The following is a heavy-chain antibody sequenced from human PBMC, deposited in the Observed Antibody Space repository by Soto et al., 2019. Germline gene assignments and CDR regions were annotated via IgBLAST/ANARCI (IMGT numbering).Heavy chain of an antibody. J-gene: IGHJ4*02. CDR3: AKKSEIAVPRYYFDL. CDR1: GFTSGSYA. Sequence: EVGLLESGGGLVQPGGSLRLSCAASGFTSGSYAMSWVRQAPGKGLEWVSSMNGGGGSTYYAESVQGRFTISRDNSKNTLYLQMNSLRVEDTAVYYCAKKSEIAVPRYYFDLWGQGTLVTVSS. V-gene: IGHV3-23*01. CDR2: MNGGGGST. D-gene: IGHD2-21*01.